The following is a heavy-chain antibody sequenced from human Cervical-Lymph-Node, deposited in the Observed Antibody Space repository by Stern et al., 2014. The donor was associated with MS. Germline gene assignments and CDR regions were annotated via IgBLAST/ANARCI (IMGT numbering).Heavy chain of an antibody. CDR1: GYSFTSDD. D-gene: IGHD1-26*01. CDR2: MNPDSGDT. Sequence: QVQLVQSGAEVKKPGASVKVSFKTSGYSFTSDDINWVRQATGQGLEWMGWMNPDSGDTGYEQKFQGRLTITRDTSISTAYMELSNLRSEDTAVYYCTKAWESWGQGTLITVSS. CDR3: TKAWES. J-gene: IGHJ5*02. V-gene: IGHV1-8*01.